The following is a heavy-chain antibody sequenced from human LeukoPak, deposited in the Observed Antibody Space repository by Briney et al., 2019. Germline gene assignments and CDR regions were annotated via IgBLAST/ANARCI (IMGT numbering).Heavy chain of an antibody. V-gene: IGHV1-18*01. CDR1: GYTFTSYG. CDR3: AREALEVRGVIYYYGMDV. CDR2: FSAYNGNT. D-gene: IGHD3-10*01. J-gene: IGHJ6*02. Sequence: ASVKVSCKASGYTFTSYGISWVRQAPGQGLEWMGWFSAYNGNTNYAQKLQGRVTMTTDTSTSTAYMELRSLRSDDTAVYYCAREALEVRGVIYYYGMDVWGQGTTVTVSS.